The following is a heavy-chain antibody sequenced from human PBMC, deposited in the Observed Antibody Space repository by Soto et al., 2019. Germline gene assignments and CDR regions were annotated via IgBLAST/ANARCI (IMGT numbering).Heavy chain of an antibody. CDR1: GFTFGTTD. CDR2: IDGSGGIT. V-gene: IGHV3-23*01. CDR3: VKVSGWFNT. J-gene: IGHJ5*02. Sequence: QLLQSGGGLVQPGGSLTLSCAASGFTFGTTDMSWVRQAPGEGLEWVSTIDGSGGITYYADSVTGRFTISSDNSRNTVYLQMTSLRCDDTDRYYCVKVSGWFNTWGQGALVTVSS.